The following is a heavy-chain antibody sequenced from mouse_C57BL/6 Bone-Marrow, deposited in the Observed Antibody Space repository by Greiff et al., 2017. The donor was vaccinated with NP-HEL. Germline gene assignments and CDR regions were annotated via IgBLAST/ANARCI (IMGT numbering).Heavy chain of an antibody. Sequence: DVKLQESGPGLVKPSQSLSLTCSVTGYSITSGYYWNWIRQFPGNKLEWMGYISYDGSNNYNPSLKNRISITRDTSKNQFFLKLNSVTTEDTATYYCARGTTVVATDFDVWGTGTTVTVSS. J-gene: IGHJ1*03. CDR2: ISYDGSN. CDR1: GYSITSGYY. CDR3: ARGTTVVATDFDV. V-gene: IGHV3-6*01. D-gene: IGHD1-1*01.